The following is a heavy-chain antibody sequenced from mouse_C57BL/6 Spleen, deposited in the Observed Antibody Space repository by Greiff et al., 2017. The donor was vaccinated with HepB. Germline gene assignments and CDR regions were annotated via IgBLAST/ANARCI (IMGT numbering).Heavy chain of an antibody. J-gene: IGHJ2*01. CDR2: ISYSGST. CDR1: GYSITSGYG. CDR3: ARTARIKY. V-gene: IGHV3-2*02. Sequence: EVKLQESGPGLVKPSQSLSLTCTVTGYSITSGYGWNWIRQFPGNKLEWMGYISYSGSTNYNPSLKSRISITRDTSKNQFFLQLNSVTTEDTAKYYCARTARIKYWGQGTTLIVSS. D-gene: IGHD1-2*01.